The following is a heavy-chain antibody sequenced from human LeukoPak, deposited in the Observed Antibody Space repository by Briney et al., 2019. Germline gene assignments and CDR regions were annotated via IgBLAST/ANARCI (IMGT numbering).Heavy chain of an antibody. J-gene: IGHJ3*02. CDR1: GGSISSSSYY. CDR3: VRPISGRDAFDI. Sequence: KPSETLSLTCTVSGGSISSSSYYWGWIRQPPGKGLEWIGSIYYSGSTYYNPSLKSRVTISVDTSKNQFSLKLSSVTAADTAVYYCVRPISGRDAFDIWGQGTMVTVSS. D-gene: IGHD3-10*01. V-gene: IGHV4-39*01. CDR2: IYYSGST.